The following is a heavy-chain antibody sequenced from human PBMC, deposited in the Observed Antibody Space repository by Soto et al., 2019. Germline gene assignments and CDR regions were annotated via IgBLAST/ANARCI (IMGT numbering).Heavy chain of an antibody. CDR2: ISYDGSNK. V-gene: IGHV3-30*18. CDR3: AKGSTVAVGVIDY. Sequence: GGSLRLSRASSGFTFSSYGIHWVRQAPGKGLEWVAVISYDGSNKYYADSVKGRFTISRDNSKNTLYLQMNSLRAEDTAVYYCAKGSTVAVGVIDYWGQGTLVTV. CDR1: GFTFSSYG. J-gene: IGHJ4*02. D-gene: IGHD6-19*01.